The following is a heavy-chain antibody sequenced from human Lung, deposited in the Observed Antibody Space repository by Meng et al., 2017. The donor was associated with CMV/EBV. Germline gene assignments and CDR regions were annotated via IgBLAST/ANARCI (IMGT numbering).Heavy chain of an antibody. V-gene: IGHV1-69*05. Sequence: SVKVSCKASGGTFSSYAISWVRQAPGQGREWMGGIIPIFGTANYAQKFQGRVTITTDESTSTAYMELSRLRSEDTAVYYCARADIVVVPAASGGAYYYYGMDVWGQGTTVTVSS. CDR3: ARADIVVVPAASGGAYYYYGMDV. D-gene: IGHD2-2*01. CDR2: IIPIFGTA. J-gene: IGHJ6*02. CDR1: GGTFSSYA.